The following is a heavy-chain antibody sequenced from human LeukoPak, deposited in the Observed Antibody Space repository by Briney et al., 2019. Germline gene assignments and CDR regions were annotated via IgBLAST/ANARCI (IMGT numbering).Heavy chain of an antibody. Sequence: GGSLRLSCAASEFTFSSYAMSWVRQAPGKGLEWVSGISGSGGSTYYADSVKGRFTISRDNSKNTLYLQMNSLRAEDTAVYYCAKRDWPYFFDYWGQGTPVTVSS. J-gene: IGHJ4*02. CDR3: AKRDWPYFFDY. CDR2: ISGSGGST. CDR1: EFTFSSYA. D-gene: IGHD3/OR15-3a*01. V-gene: IGHV3-23*01.